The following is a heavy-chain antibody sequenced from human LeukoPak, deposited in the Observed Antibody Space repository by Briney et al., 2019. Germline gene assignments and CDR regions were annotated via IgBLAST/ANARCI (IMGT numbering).Heavy chain of an antibody. CDR3: ARTYSSSWYDGYYFDY. D-gene: IGHD6-13*01. Sequence: ASVKVSCKASGYTFTSYDINWVRQATGQGLEWMGWMNPNSGNTGYAQKFQGRLTMTRNTSISTAYMEVSSLRSEDTAVYYCARTYSSSWYDGYYFDYWGQGTLVTVSS. CDR2: MNPNSGNT. J-gene: IGHJ4*02. CDR1: GYTFTSYD. V-gene: IGHV1-8*01.